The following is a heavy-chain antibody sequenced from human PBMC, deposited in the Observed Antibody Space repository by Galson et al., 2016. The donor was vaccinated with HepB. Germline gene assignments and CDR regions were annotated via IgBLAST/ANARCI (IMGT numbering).Heavy chain of an antibody. J-gene: IGHJ4*02. Sequence: SLRLSCAASGRTSSSYGMHWVRRAPGTGLGWVAVISYDGGDKYYSDAGKGRFTISRDNSNNTLYLQMNSLRAEDTAVYYCAKYYYDGRGYEWPFDYWGQGTLVTVSS. CDR2: ISYDGGDK. D-gene: IGHD3-22*01. CDR3: AKYYYDGRGYEWPFDY. CDR1: GRTSSSYG. V-gene: IGHV3-30*18.